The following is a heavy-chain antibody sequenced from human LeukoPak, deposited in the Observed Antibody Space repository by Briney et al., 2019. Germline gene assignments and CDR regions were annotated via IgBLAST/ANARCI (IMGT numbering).Heavy chain of an antibody. CDR3: AKAFRTNSNYYYGLDV. CDR2: ISWNSAGI. J-gene: IGHJ6*02. Sequence: GGSLRLSCAASGFTFDDYAMHWVRQIPGKGLEWVSGISWNSAGIGYADSVKGRFTISRDNAKNSLYLQMNSLRGEDTALYYCAKAFRTNSNYYYGLDVWGQGTTATVSS. V-gene: IGHV3-9*01. D-gene: IGHD2-8*01. CDR1: GFTFDDYA.